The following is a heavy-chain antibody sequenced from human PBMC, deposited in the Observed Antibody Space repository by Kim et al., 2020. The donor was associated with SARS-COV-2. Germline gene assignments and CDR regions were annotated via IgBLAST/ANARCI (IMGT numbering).Heavy chain of an antibody. J-gene: IGHJ4*02. D-gene: IGHD6-13*01. CDR1: GFTFSSYS. Sequence: GGSLRLSCAASGFTFSSYSMNWVRQAPGKGLEWVSYISSSSSTIYYADSVKGRFTISRDNAKNSLYLQMNSLRDEDTAVYYCARDLSAYSSSWYEGEIDYWGQGTLVTVSS. V-gene: IGHV3-48*02. CDR3: ARDLSAYSSSWYEGEIDY. CDR2: ISSSSSTI.